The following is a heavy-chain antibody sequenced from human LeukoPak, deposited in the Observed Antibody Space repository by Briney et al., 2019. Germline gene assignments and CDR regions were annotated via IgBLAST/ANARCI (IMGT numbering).Heavy chain of an antibody. J-gene: IGHJ5*02. D-gene: IGHD1-26*01. V-gene: IGHV3-23*01. Sequence: GGSLRLSCAASGFTFSSYAMSRVRQAPGKGLEWVSAISGSGGSTYYADSVKGRFTISRDNSKNTLYLQMNSLRAEDTAVYYCAKRTTPNSGSYYNWFDPWGQGTLVTVSS. CDR1: GFTFSSYA. CDR3: AKRTTPNSGSYYNWFDP. CDR2: ISGSGGST.